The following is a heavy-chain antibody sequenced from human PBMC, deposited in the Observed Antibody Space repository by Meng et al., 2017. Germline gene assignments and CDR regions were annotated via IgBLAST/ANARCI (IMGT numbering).Heavy chain of an antibody. CDR2: IRAYNCNT. CDR3: ARVRVYCSGDSCYRGMYFQH. V-gene: IGHV1-18*01. J-gene: IGHJ1*01. Sequence: VQLCQAGAEGKNPGASLKVSCKASGYTFTRHGISWGRPAPGQRLEWMGWIRAYNCNTNYAQKLQGRVTMTTDTSTSTAYMELRSLRSDDTAVYYCARVRVYCSGDSCYRGMYFQHWGQGTLVTVSS. D-gene: IGHD2-15*01. CDR1: GYTFTRHG.